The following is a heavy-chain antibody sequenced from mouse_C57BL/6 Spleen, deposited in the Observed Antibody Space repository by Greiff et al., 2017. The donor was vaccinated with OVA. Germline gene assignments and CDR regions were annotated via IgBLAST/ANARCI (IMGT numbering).Heavy chain of an antibody. D-gene: IGHD1-1*01. Sequence: QVQLQQPGTELVKPGASVKLSCKASGYTFTSYWMHWVKQRPGQGLEWIGNINPSNGGTNYNEKFKSKATLPVDKSSRTAYMQLSSLTSEDSAVDDCASAIITTEVGDDWGQGTTLTVAS. J-gene: IGHJ2*01. CDR2: INPSNGGT. CDR3: ASAIITTEVGDD. CDR1: GYTFTSYW. V-gene: IGHV1-53*01.